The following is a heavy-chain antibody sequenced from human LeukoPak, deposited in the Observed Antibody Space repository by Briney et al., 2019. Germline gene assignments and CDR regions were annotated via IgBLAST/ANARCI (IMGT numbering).Heavy chain of an antibody. D-gene: IGHD2-2*01. CDR1: GFTFSSYA. CDR2: ISGSGGST. CDR3: AKDPRGYCSSTSCGNY. V-gene: IGHV3-23*01. J-gene: IGHJ4*02. Sequence: TGGSLRLSCAAPGFTFSSYAMSWVRQAPGKGLEWVSAISGSGGSTYYADSVKGRFTISRDNSKNTLYLQMNSLRAEDTAVYYCAKDPRGYCSSTSCGNYWGQGTLVTVSS.